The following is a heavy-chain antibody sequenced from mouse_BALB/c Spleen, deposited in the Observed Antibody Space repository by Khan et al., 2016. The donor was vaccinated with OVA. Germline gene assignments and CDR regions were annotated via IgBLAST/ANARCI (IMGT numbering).Heavy chain of an antibody. V-gene: IGHV1-31*01. J-gene: IGHJ3*01. CDR3: TRHGYVAWFTY. CDR2: IDPFSGAT. D-gene: IGHD2-2*01. CDR1: GYSFTSYY. Sequence: VQLKESGPELMKPGASVEISCKASGYSFTSYYIHWMIESHGTSLEWIGYIDPFSGATTYNQKFKGKATLTVDKSSNTAYIHLRNLTSEDSAVYYCTRHGYVAWFTYWGQGTLVTVSA.